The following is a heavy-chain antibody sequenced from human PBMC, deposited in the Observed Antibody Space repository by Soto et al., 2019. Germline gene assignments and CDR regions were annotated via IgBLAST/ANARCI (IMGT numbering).Heavy chain of an antibody. CDR1: GFTFSSYA. CDR3: ASFSLGYYYGMDV. Sequence: QVQLVESGGGVVQPGRSLRLSCAASGFTFSSYAMHWVRQAPGKGLELVAVISYDGSNKYYADSVKGRFTISRDNSKNTLYLQMNSLRAEDTAVDYCASFSLGYYYGMDVWGRGTTVTVSS. D-gene: IGHD3-3*02. V-gene: IGHV3-30-3*01. CDR2: ISYDGSNK. J-gene: IGHJ6*02.